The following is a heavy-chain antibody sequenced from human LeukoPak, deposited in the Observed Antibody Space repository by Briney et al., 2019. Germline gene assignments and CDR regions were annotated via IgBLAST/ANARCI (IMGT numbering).Heavy chain of an antibody. CDR1: GYTFTSYD. V-gene: IGHV1-18*03. J-gene: IGHJ4*02. D-gene: IGHD6-13*01. CDR3: ARERTWGSSWYYQFTSDY. CDR2: ISAYNGNT. Sequence: ASVKVSCKASGYTFTSYDINWVRQAPGQGLEWMGWISAYNGNTNYAQKLQGRVTMTTDTSTSTAYMDLRSLRSDDMAVYYCARERTWGSSWYYQFTSDYWGQGTLVTVSS.